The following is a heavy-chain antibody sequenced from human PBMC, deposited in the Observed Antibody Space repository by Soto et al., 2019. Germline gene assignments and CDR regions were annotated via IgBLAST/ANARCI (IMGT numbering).Heavy chain of an antibody. Sequence: GVSLRLSCTASGFTFGDYAMSWVRQAPGKGLEWVGFIRSKAYGGTTEYAASVKDRFTISRDDSKSIAYLQMNSLKTEDTAVYYCTRDLEDLVGATDYWGQGTLVTVSS. V-gene: IGHV3-49*04. CDR2: IRSKAYGGTT. CDR1: GFTFGDYA. CDR3: TRDLEDLVGATDY. J-gene: IGHJ4*02. D-gene: IGHD1-26*01.